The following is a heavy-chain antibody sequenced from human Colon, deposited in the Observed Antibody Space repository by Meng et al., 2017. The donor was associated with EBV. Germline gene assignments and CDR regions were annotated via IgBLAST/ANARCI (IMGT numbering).Heavy chain of an antibody. D-gene: IGHD3-10*01. CDR2: IYHSGST. J-gene: IGHJ4*02. CDR1: GGYISSNGYY. V-gene: IGHV4-39*01. Sequence: QLQLQESGPGRVKPSETLSLTCTVSGGYISSNGYYWDWVRQPPGKGLEWIGAIYHSGSTSYNPSLQSRVTMFVDTSKNQFSLMLTSVTATDAAVYYCARRRGGSGRDCWGQGTLVTVSS. CDR3: ARRRGGSGRDC.